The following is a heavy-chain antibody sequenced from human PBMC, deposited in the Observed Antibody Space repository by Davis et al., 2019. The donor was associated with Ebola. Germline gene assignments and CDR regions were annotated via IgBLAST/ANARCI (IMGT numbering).Heavy chain of an antibody. J-gene: IGHJ4*02. V-gene: IGHV3-23*01. D-gene: IGHD3-16*01. Sequence: GESLKISCAASGFTFTSYAMSWVRQAPGKGLEWVLSVSGDAGNTYYADSVKGRFTISRDVSKNTLYLQMNSLRAEDTAVYYCAKVYYDYVWGSYTDWGQGTLVTVSS. CDR1: GFTFTSYA. CDR2: VSGDAGNT. CDR3: AKVYYDYVWGSYTD.